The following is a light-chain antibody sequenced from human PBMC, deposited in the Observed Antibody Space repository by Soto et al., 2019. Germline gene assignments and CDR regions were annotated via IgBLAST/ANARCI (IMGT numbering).Light chain of an antibody. Sequence: EVVMRQSPATLSVSPGEGATLSCRASQSVSSSYLAWYQQKPGQAPRLLIFAASSRATGIPDRFSGSGSGTDFTLTISRLEPEDFAVYYCQQYGSSPPLTFGGGTKVDIK. J-gene: IGKJ4*01. V-gene: IGKV3-20*01. CDR2: AAS. CDR1: QSVSSSY. CDR3: QQYGSSPPLT.